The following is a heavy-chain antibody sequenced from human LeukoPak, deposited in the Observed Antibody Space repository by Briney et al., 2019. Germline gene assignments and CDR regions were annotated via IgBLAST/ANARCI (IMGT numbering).Heavy chain of an antibody. CDR2: IYYSGST. D-gene: IGHD1-26*01. CDR1: GGSFSGYY. J-gene: IGHJ4*02. CDR3: ARWAGRGGPYYFDY. V-gene: IGHV4-59*08. Sequence: NPSETLSLTCAVYGGSFSGYYWSWIRQPPGKGLEWIGYIYYSGSTNYNPSLKSRVTISVDTSKNQFSLKLSSVTAADTAVYYCARWAGRGGPYYFDYWGQGTLVTVSS.